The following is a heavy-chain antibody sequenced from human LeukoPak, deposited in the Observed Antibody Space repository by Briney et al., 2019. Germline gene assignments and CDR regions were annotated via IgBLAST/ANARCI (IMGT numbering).Heavy chain of an antibody. J-gene: IGHJ3*02. CDR1: GYTFTNYG. CDR2: ISAYNGNT. V-gene: IGHV1-18*01. CDR3: ARDSDDSSGNDAYDI. Sequence: ASVKVSCKASGYTFTNYGISWVRQAPGQGLEWMGWISAYNGNTNYAQKLQGRVTLTTDTSTNTAYMELRSLRSDDTAVYYCARDSDDSSGNDAYDIWGQGTMVTVSS. D-gene: IGHD3-22*01.